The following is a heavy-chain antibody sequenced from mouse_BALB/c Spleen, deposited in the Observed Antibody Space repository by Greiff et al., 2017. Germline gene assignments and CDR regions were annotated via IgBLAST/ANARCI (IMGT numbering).Heavy chain of an antibody. V-gene: IGHV14-3*02. J-gene: IGHJ3*01. CDR1: GFNIKDTY. CDR2: IDPANGNT. D-gene: IGHD1-1*01. CDR3: ARGGYYGSSAWFAY. Sequence: EVKLMESGAELVKPGASVKLSCTASGFNIKDTYMHWVKQRPEQGLEWIGRIDPANGNTKYDPKFQGKATITADTSSNTAYLQLSSLTSEDTAVYYCARGGYYGSSAWFAYWGQGTLVTVSA.